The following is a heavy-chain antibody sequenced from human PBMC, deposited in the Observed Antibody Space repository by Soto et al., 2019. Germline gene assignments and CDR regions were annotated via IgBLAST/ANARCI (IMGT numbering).Heavy chain of an antibody. Sequence: EVQLVQSGGGLVQPGGSLRLSCAASGFTFSDHYMDWVRQAPGKRLEWVGRIGRKANSYTKEYAASVKGRFTISRDDSKNSLYLQMSSLKTEDTAVYYCARGPNSLTAYYGPFESWGQGALVTVSS. CDR3: ARGPNSLTAYYGPFES. J-gene: IGHJ4*02. CDR1: GFTFSDHY. D-gene: IGHD3-9*01. CDR2: IGRKANSYTK. V-gene: IGHV3-72*01.